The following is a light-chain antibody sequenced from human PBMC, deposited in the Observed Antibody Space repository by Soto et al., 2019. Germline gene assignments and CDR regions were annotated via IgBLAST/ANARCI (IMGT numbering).Light chain of an antibody. CDR3: SSFAGTNSFV. CDR1: SSDVGTYNY. CDR2: DVS. Sequence: QSALTQPRSVSGPPGQSVSISCSGTSSDVGTYNYVSWYQQHPGKAPKLMIYDVSKRPSGVPDRFSGSKSGNTASLTISGLQAEDEADYYCSSFAGTNSFVFGTGTKLTVL. J-gene: IGLJ1*01. V-gene: IGLV2-11*01.